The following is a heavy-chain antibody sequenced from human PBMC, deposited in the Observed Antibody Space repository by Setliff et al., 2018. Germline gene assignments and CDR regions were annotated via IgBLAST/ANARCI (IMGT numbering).Heavy chain of an antibody. CDR1: GGSISDSHYY. Sequence: SETLSLTCTVSGGSISDSHYYWSWIRQHPGKGLEWIGYIYYSGSTYYNLSLKSRVTISVDTSKNQFSLKLSSVTAADTAVYYCARDPLTTNRRRAFDIWGQGTMVT. D-gene: IGHD4-17*01. J-gene: IGHJ3*02. V-gene: IGHV4-31*03. CDR2: IYYSGST. CDR3: ARDPLTTNRRRAFDI.